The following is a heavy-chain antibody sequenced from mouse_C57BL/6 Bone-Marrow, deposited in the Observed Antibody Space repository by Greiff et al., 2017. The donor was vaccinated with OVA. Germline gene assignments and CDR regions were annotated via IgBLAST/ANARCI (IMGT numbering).Heavy chain of an antibody. V-gene: IGHV1-64*01. CDR2: IHPNSGST. J-gene: IGHJ4*01. CDR1: GYTFTSYW. CDR3: ARGITNVRNAMDY. Sequence: VQLKQPGAELVKPGASVKLSCKASGYTFTSYWMHWVKQRPGQGLEWIGMIHPNSGSTNYNEKFKSKATLTVDKSSSTAYMQLSSLTSEDSAVYYCARGITNVRNAMDYWGQGTSVTVSS. D-gene: IGHD1-1*01.